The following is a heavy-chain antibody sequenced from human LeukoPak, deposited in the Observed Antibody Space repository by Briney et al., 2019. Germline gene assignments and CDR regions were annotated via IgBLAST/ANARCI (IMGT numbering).Heavy chain of an antibody. Sequence: SETLSLTCTVSGYSLTSGYYWGWIRQPPGKGLEWIGYIYYSGSTNYNPSLKSRVTISVDTSKNQFSLKLSSVTAADTAVYYCARGRWFGELFGYWGQGTLVTVSS. CDR2: IYYSGST. CDR1: GYSLTSGYY. D-gene: IGHD3-10*01. J-gene: IGHJ4*02. CDR3: ARGRWFGELFGY. V-gene: IGHV4-61*01.